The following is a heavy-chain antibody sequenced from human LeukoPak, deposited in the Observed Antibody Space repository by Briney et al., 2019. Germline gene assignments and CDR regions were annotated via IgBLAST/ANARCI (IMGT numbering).Heavy chain of an antibody. CDR2: INHSGST. J-gene: IGHJ6*02. CDR1: GGSFSGYY. CDR3: ARALNDFWSGYPPYMDV. V-gene: IGHV4-34*01. D-gene: IGHD3-3*01. Sequence: SETLSLTCAVYGGSFSGYYWSWIRQPPGKGLEWIGEINHSGSTNYNPSLKNRVTISVDTSKNQFSLKLSSVTAADTAVYYCARALNDFWSGYPPYMDVWGQGTTVTVSS.